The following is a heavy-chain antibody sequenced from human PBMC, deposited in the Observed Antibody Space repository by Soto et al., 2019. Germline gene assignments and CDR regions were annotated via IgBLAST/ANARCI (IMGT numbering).Heavy chain of an antibody. CDR2: ISWYSGSI. V-gene: IGHV3-9*01. CDR1: GFTFDDYA. D-gene: IGHD3-10*01. Sequence: EVQLVESGGGLVQPGRSLRLSCAASGFTFDDYAMHWVRQAPGKGLEWVSGISWYSGSIGYADSVKGRFTISRDNAKNSLYLQMNSLRAEDTALYYCAKDTSYNYGSGSYFDYWGQGTLVTVSS. CDR3: AKDTSYNYGSGSYFDY. J-gene: IGHJ4*02.